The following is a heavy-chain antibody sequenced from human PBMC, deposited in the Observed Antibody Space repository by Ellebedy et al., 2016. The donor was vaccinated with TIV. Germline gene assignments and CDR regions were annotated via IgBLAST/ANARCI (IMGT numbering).Heavy chain of an antibody. CDR2: IYQDGTMK. CDR3: ARRGSYGDYAVQINNWFDR. J-gene: IGHJ5*02. Sequence: PGGSLRLSCTASGFSFRSYWMAWVRQAPGKGLEWVANIYQDGTMKYSLDSVRGRFVISRDNAQNSLYLQMNSLRTEDTAVYYCARRGSYGDYAVQINNWFDRWGQGTLVIVSS. D-gene: IGHD4-17*01. V-gene: IGHV3-7*01. CDR1: GFSFRSYW.